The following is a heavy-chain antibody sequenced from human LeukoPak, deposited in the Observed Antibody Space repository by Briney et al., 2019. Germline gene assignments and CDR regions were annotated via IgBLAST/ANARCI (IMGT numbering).Heavy chain of an antibody. CDR2: INSNSGGT. D-gene: IGHD6-13*01. J-gene: IGHJ3*02. V-gene: IGHV1-2*02. CDR3: ASHLLSLQQLVMGDAFDI. CDR1: VYTFTSYG. Sequence: ASVKVSCKASVYTFTSYGISWVRQAPGQGLEWMGWINSNSGGTKYTQKFQGRVTMTRDTSISTAYMELSSLRSDDTAVYYCASHLLSLQQLVMGDAFDIWGQGTVVIVSS.